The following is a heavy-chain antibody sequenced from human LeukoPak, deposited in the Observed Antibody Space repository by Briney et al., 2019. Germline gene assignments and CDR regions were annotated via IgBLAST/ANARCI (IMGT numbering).Heavy chain of an antibody. J-gene: IGHJ4*02. Sequence: GSGPTLAKPTQTLTLTCTFSGFSLSTSGVGVGWIRQPPGKALEWLALIYWDDDKRYSPSLKSRLTITKDTSKNQVVLTMTNMDPVDTATYYCAHATDCGGDCYPYYFDYWGQGTLVTVSS. CDR1: GFSLSTSGVG. D-gene: IGHD2-21*02. CDR2: IYWDDDK. CDR3: AHATDCGGDCYPYYFDY. V-gene: IGHV2-5*02.